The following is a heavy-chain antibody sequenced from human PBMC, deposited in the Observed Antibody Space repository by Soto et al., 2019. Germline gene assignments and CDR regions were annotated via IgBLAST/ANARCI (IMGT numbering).Heavy chain of an antibody. Sequence: SETMSVTCAVYGGTFSGYYWSWIRQTTGKGLEWIGEINHSGSTNYNPSLKSRVTISVDTSKNQFSLKLSSVTAADTAVYYCARDRCSSTSCKRRNAFDIWGQGTMVTVSS. CDR1: GGTFSGYY. J-gene: IGHJ3*02. CDR3: ARDRCSSTSCKRRNAFDI. CDR2: INHSGST. V-gene: IGHV4-34*01. D-gene: IGHD2-2*01.